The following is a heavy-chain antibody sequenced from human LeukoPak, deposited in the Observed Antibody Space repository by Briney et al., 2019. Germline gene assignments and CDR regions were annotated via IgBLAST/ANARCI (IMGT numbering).Heavy chain of an antibody. J-gene: IGHJ5*02. CDR1: GGSFSGYY. CDR3: ARAGGELLWFGELDFSFDP. CDR2: INHSGST. D-gene: IGHD3-10*01. Sequence: SETLSLTGAVYGGSFSGYYWSWIRQPPGKGLEWIGGINHSGSTNYNPSLKSRVTISVDTSKNQFSLKLSSVTAADTAVYYCARAGGELLWFGELDFSFDPWGQGTLVTVSS. V-gene: IGHV4-34*01.